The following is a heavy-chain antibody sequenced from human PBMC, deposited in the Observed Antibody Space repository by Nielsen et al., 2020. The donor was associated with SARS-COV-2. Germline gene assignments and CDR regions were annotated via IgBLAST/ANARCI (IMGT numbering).Heavy chain of an antibody. D-gene: IGHD1-26*01. CDR3: ARSGPRRNNAFDI. CDR2: IYYSGTT. CDR1: GDSFSSNSYY. V-gene: IGHV4-39*01. Sequence: SETLSLTCTVSGDSFSSNSYYWGWIRQPPGKGLEWIASIYYSGTTYYNPSLKSRVAISIDTSKNQFSLKVTSVTAADTAVYYCARSGPRRNNAFDIWGQGSMVTVSS. J-gene: IGHJ3*02.